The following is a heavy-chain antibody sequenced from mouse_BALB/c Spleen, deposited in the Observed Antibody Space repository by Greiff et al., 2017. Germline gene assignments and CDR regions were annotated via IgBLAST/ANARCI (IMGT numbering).Heavy chain of an antibody. CDR3: TRGANWDYFDY. Sequence: EVQLQESGAELVRPGALVKLSCKASGYTFTSYWMHWVKQRPGQGLEWIGAIYPGNSDTSYNQKFKGKAKLTAVTSTSTAYMELSSLTNEDSAVYYCTRGANWDYFDYWGQGTTLTVSS. CDR2: IYPGNSDT. CDR1: GYTFTSYW. J-gene: IGHJ2*01. V-gene: IGHV1-5*01. D-gene: IGHD4-1*01.